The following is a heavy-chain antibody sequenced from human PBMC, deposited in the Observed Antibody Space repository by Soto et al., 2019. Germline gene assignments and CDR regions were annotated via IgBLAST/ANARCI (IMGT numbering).Heavy chain of an antibody. CDR2: IYYSGST. CDR3: ATRQGGSYNWFDP. V-gene: IGHV4-39*01. Sequence: SENLSLTCTVSGGSISRSSYSWGWIRQPPGKGLEWIGTIYYSGSTYYNPSLKSRVTISVDTSKNQFSLKLSSVTAADTAVYYCATRQGGSYNWFDPWGQGTLVTVSS. CDR1: GGSISRSSYS. J-gene: IGHJ5*02. D-gene: IGHD2-15*01.